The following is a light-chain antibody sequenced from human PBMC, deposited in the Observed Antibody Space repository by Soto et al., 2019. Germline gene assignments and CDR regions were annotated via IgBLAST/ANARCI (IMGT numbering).Light chain of an antibody. CDR1: SSDVGNYKY. V-gene: IGLV2-14*01. CDR2: EVS. Sequence: LTQPASVSGSPGQSITISCTGTSSDVGNYKYVSWYQQHPGKAPKLMIYEVSNRPSGVSNRFSGSKSGNTASLTISGLQDEDETDYYCFSYTSSGTYVFGTGTKVTVL. CDR3: FSYTSSGTYV. J-gene: IGLJ1*01.